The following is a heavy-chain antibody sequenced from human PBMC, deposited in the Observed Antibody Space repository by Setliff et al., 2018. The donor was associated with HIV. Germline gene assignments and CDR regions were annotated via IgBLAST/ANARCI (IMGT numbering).Heavy chain of an antibody. Sequence: PGGSLRLSCAASGFSFNNVAMSWVRQAPGKGLEWVAVISYDGSNKYYADSVKGRFTISRDNSKNTLYLQMKSLRADDTAVYYCARDLAGAVATTGTVFWGQGTLVTVSS. CDR1: GFSFNNVA. CDR3: ARDLAGAVATTGTVF. D-gene: IGHD4-17*01. V-gene: IGHV3-30*04. J-gene: IGHJ4*02. CDR2: ISYDGSNK.